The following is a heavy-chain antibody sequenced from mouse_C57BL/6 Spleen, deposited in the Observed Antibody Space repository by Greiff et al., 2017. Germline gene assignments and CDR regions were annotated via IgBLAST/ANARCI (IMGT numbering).Heavy chain of an antibody. CDR3: ARSPHYYGSSYVYYFDY. CDR1: GYTFTSYW. J-gene: IGHJ2*01. V-gene: IGHV1-50*01. CDR2: IDPSDSYT. Sequence: QVQLQQPGAELVKPGASVKLSCKASGYTFTSYWMQWVKQRPGQGLEWIGEIDPSDSYTNYNQKFKGKATLTVDTSSSTAYMQLSSLTSEDSAVYYCARSPHYYGSSYVYYFDYWGQGTTLTVSS. D-gene: IGHD1-1*01.